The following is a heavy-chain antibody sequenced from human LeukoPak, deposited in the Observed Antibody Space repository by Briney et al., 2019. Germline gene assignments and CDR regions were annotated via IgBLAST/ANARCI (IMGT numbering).Heavy chain of an antibody. V-gene: IGHV4-31*03. J-gene: IGHJ4*02. CDR2: IYYSGST. Sequence: SETLSLTCTVSGGSISSGDYYWSWIRQHPGKGLECIGYIYYSGSTDYNPSLKSRVTISVDTSKNQFSLKLSSVTAADTAVYYCVCSSSSGAFDYWGQGTLVTVSS. D-gene: IGHD6-6*01. CDR3: VCSSSSGAFDY. CDR1: GGSISSGDYY.